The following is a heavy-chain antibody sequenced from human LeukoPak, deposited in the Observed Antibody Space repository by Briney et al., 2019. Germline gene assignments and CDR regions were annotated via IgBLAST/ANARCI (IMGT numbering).Heavy chain of an antibody. CDR2: IYPDDSDA. CDR1: RSSFSGYW. CDR3: ARQRSTAAFHFYSMDV. V-gene: IGHV5-51*01. J-gene: IGHJ6*02. D-gene: IGHD2-21*02. Sequence: GDSLKISCKGSRSSFSGYWIAWVRQMPGRGLDWMGLIYPDDSDARYSPSLQGQVTISADKSISTVYLQWSSLKASDTAMYYCARQRSTAAFHFYSMDVWGQGTTVTVSS.